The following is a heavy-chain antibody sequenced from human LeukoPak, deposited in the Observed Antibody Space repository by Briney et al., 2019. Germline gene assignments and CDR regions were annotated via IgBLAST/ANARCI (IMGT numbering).Heavy chain of an antibody. CDR1: GDTFTSYD. V-gene: IGHV1-8*01. D-gene: IGHD2-2*01. CDR3: ARLSSTSCCYFDY. J-gene: IGHJ4*02. CDR2: MNPNSGNT. Sequence: ASVKVSCKTSGDTFTSYDMNWVRQATGQGLEWMGWMNPNSGNTVYAQKFRGRVTMTGDTSTSTAYMELSSLRSEDTAVYYCARLSSTSCCYFDYWGQGTLVTVSS.